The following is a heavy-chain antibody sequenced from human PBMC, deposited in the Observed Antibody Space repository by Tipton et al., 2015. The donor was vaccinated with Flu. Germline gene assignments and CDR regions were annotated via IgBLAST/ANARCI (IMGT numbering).Heavy chain of an antibody. V-gene: IGHV4-38-2*01. CDR1: GYSISSGYY. CDR2: IYHSGST. CDR3: ARKYLWGSRQGHFDY. J-gene: IGHJ4*02. D-gene: IGHD2-2*01. Sequence: LRLSCAVSGYSISSGYYWGWIRQPPGKGLEWIGSIYHSGSTYYNPSLKSRVTISVDTSKNQFSLKLSSVTAADTAVYYCARKYLWGSRQGHFDYWGQGTLVTVSS.